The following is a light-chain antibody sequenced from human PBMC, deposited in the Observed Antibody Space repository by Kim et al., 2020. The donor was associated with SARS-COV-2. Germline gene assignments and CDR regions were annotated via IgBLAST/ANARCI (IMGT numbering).Light chain of an antibody. CDR2: EVT. CDR3: WSYSASNTAVV. J-gene: IGLJ2*01. V-gene: IGLV2-23*02. Sequence: SFTISCTGSSTYVGAYDVVSWYQQHPGKAPTLLISEVTNRPSGVSNRFSGSKSGNTASLTISGLRAEDEADYYCWSYSASNTAVVFGGGTQLTVL. CDR1: STYVGAYDV.